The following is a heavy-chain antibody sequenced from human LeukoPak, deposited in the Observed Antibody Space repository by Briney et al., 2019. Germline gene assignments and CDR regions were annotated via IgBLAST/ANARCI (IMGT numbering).Heavy chain of an antibody. CDR1: GFTFSSYA. V-gene: IGHV3-23*01. CDR2: ISGSGGST. Sequence: SGGSLRLSCAASGFTFSSYAMSWVRQAPGKGLEWVSAISGSGGSTYYADSVKGRFTISRDNSKNTLYLQMNSLRAEDTAVYYCAKRTGSGWYLPGGHFDYWGQGTLVTVSS. J-gene: IGHJ4*02. D-gene: IGHD6-19*01. CDR3: AKRTGSGWYLPGGHFDY.